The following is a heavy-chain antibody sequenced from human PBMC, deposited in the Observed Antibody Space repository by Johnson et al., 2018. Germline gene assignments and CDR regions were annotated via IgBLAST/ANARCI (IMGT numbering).Heavy chain of an antibody. V-gene: IGHV3-23*04. J-gene: IGHJ1*01. CDR1: GFTFSSYA. D-gene: IGHD3-22*01. CDR3: AKHHSLPMTSTYFQY. CDR2: ITPSGGTT. Sequence: VQLVESGGGLVQXGGSLRLXCAASGFTFSSYAMSWVRQAPGKGLEWISAITPSGGTTYYVESVKGRFTISRDNSKNTMYVQMNSLRAEDTAVYYCAKHHSLPMTSTYFQYLGQGTLVTVSS.